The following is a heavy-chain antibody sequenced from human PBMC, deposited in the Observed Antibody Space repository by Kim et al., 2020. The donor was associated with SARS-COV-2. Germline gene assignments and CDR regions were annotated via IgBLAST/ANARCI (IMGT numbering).Heavy chain of an antibody. J-gene: IGHJ5*02. Sequence: GGSLRLSCAASGFTFDDYAMHWVRQAPGKGLEWVSGISWNSGSIGYADSVKGRFTISRDNAKNSLYLQMNSLRAEDTALYYCAKDSGYDLLGGFDPWGQGTLVTVSS. V-gene: IGHV3-9*01. D-gene: IGHD5-18*01. CDR1: GFTFDDYA. CDR3: AKDSGYDLLGGFDP. CDR2: ISWNSGSI.